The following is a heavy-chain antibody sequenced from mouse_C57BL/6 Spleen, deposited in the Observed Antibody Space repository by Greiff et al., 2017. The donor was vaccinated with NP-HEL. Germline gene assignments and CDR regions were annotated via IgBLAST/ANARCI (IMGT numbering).Heavy chain of an antibody. V-gene: IGHV1-50*01. D-gene: IGHD2-4*01. Sequence: QVQLQQPGAELVKPGASVKLSCKASGYTFTSYWMQWVKQRPGQGLEWIGEIDPSDSYTNYNQKFKGKATLTVDTSSSTAYMQLSSLTSEDSAVYYCARSPIYYDYPPDYWGQGTTLTVSS. CDR2: IDPSDSYT. CDR3: ARSPIYYDYPPDY. J-gene: IGHJ2*01. CDR1: GYTFTSYW.